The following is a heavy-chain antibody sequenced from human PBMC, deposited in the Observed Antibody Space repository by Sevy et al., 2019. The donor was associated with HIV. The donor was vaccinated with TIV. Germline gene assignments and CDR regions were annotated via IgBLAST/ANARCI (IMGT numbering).Heavy chain of an antibody. CDR3: ARALGGSCYSGVDY. CDR2: ISYDGSNK. CDR1: GFTFSSYA. V-gene: IGHV3-30-3*01. J-gene: IGHJ4*02. D-gene: IGHD2-15*01. Sequence: GGSLRLSCAASGFTFSSYAMHWVRQAPGKGLEWVAVISYDGSNKYYADSVKGRFTISRDNSKNTLYLQMNSLRAEDTAVYYCARALGGSCYSGVDYWGQRTLVTVSS.